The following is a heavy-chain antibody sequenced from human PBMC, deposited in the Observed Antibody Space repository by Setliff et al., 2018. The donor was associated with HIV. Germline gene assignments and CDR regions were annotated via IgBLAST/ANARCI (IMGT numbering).Heavy chain of an antibody. CDR3: ARDYLYYNLYNGSPVYGMDV. J-gene: IGHJ6*02. CDR2: ISSSGSTI. V-gene: IGHV3-48*03. Sequence: GGSLRLSCAASGFTFSSYEMNWVRQAPGKGLEWVSYISSSGSTIYYADSVKGRFITSRDNSKNSLYLQMNSLRVEDTAVYYCARDYLYYNLYNGSPVYGMDVWGQGTTVTVSS. D-gene: IGHD3-3*01. CDR1: GFTFSSYE.